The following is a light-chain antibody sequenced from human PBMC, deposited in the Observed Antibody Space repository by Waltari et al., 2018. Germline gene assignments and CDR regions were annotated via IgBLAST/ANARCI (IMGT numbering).Light chain of an antibody. Sequence: DIQMTQSPSSLSASVGDSITITCRASQSISSSLNWYQQKSGEAPTLLISAASGLQSGVPSRFSGSGSGTDFTLSISSLQPEEFATYYCQQSYSPPPAFGQGTKVEIK. CDR2: AAS. CDR3: QQSYSPPPA. CDR1: QSISSS. J-gene: IGKJ1*01. V-gene: IGKV1-39*01.